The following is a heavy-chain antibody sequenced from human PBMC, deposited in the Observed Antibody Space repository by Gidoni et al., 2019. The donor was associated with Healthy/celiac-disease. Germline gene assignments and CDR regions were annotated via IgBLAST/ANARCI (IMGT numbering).Heavy chain of an antibody. CDR1: GGSISSYY. CDR2: IYYSGST. J-gene: IGHJ5*02. Sequence: QVQLQESGPGLVKPSETLSLTCTVSGGSISSYYWSWIRQPPGKGLEWIGYIYYSGSTNYNPSLKSRVTISVDTSKNQFSLKLSSVTAADTAVYYCARDVGGTTGTNWFDPWGQGTLVTVSS. D-gene: IGHD1-1*01. V-gene: IGHV4-59*01. CDR3: ARDVGGTTGTNWFDP.